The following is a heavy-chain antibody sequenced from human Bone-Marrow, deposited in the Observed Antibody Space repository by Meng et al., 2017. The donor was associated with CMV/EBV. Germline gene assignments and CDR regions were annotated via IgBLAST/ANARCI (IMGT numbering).Heavy chain of an antibody. CDR1: GYRCSGNY. D-gene: IGHD2-15*01. CDR3: ARDSTPIDY. Sequence: KVSGKTYGYRCSGNYMQWGRQAPGHGLEWMGWINPSSGVTRYAQKFQGRVTMTRDTSISTVYMELSSLTFDDTAVYYCARDSTPIDYWGPGTLVTVSS. V-gene: IGHV1-2*02. J-gene: IGHJ4*02. CDR2: INPSSGVT.